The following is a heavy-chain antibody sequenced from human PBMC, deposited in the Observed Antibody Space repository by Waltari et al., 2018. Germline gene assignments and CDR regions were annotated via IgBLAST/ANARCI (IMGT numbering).Heavy chain of an antibody. V-gene: IGHV3-21*01. Sequence: EVQLVESGGGLVKPGGSLRLSCAASGFTFSSYSMNWVRQAPGKGLGWFSSISSSSSYIYYADSVKGRFTISRDNAKNSLYLQMNSLRAEDTAVYYCASATVTHDYWGQGTLVTVSS. CDR1: GFTFSSYS. D-gene: IGHD4-17*01. J-gene: IGHJ4*02. CDR2: ISSSSSYI. CDR3: ASATVTHDY.